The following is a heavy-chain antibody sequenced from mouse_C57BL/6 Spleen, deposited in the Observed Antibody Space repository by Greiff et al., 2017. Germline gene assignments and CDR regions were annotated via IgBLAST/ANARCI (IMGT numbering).Heavy chain of an antibody. CDR2: IYPRSGNT. D-gene: IGHD2-5*01. J-gene: IGHJ4*01. CDR1: GYTFTSYG. CDR3: ARGPYYSNYERGHYAMDY. V-gene: IGHV1-81*01. Sequence: QVQLKQSGAELARPGASVKLSCKASGYTFTSYGISWVKQRTGQGLEWIGEIYPRSGNTYYNEKFKGKATLTADKSSSTAYMELRSLTSEDSAVYFCARGPYYSNYERGHYAMDYWGQGTSVTVSS.